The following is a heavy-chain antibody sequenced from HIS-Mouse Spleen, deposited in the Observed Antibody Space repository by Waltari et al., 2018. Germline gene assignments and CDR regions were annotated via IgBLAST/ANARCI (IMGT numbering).Heavy chain of an antibody. CDR1: GGSIRSRTYY. CDR2: IYYSGST. D-gene: IGHD6-13*01. Sequence: QLQLQESGPGLVKPSETLSLTCTASGGSIRSRTYYLGWIRQPPGKGLEWIGSIYYSGSTYYNPSLKSRVTISVDTSKNQFSLKLSSVTAADTAVYYCAREIPYSSSWYDWYFDLWGRGTLVTVSS. V-gene: IGHV4-39*07. CDR3: AREIPYSSSWYDWYFDL. J-gene: IGHJ2*01.